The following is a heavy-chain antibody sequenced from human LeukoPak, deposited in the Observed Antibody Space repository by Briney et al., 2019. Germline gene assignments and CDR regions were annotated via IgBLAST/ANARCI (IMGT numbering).Heavy chain of an antibody. Sequence: GGSLRLSCAASGFTFSSYAMHWVRQAPGKGLEWVAVISYDGSNKYYADSVKGRFTISRDNSKNTPYLQMNSLRAEDTAVYYCARGGAFLLSQFDPWGQGTLVTVSS. D-gene: IGHD2/OR15-2a*01. J-gene: IGHJ5*02. CDR3: ARGGAFLLSQFDP. V-gene: IGHV3-30*04. CDR2: ISYDGSNK. CDR1: GFTFSSYA.